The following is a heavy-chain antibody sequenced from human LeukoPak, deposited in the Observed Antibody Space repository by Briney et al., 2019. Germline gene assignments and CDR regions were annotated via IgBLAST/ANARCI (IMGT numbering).Heavy chain of an antibody. J-gene: IGHJ5*02. D-gene: IGHD3-22*01. V-gene: IGHV3-21*01. Sequence: GGSLRLSCAASGFTFSSYSVNWVRQAPGKGLEWVSSISSSSSYIYYADSVKGRFTISRDNAKNSLYLQMNSLRAEDTAVYYCARDSRYYYGSSGIPPPGWFDPWGQGTLVTVSS. CDR2: ISSSSSYI. CDR1: GFTFSSYS. CDR3: ARDSRYYYGSSGIPPPGWFDP.